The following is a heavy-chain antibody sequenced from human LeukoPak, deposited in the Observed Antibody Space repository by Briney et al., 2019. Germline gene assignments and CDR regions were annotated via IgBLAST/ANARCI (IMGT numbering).Heavy chain of an antibody. CDR1: GGSISSYY. V-gene: IGHV4-59*01. CDR2: IYYSGST. Sequence: SETLSLTCTVSGGSISSYYWSWIRQPPGKGLEWIGYIYYSGSTNYNPSLKSRVTISVDTSKNQFSLKLSSVTAADTAVYYCARGGTYSSGWYGYWGQGTLVTVSS. J-gene: IGHJ4*02. D-gene: IGHD6-19*01. CDR3: ARGGTYSSGWYGY.